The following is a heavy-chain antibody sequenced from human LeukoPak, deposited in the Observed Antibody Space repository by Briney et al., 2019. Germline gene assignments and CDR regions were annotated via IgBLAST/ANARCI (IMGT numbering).Heavy chain of an antibody. CDR2: ISGSGGST. V-gene: IGHV3-23*01. CDR3: ARGQPGVAAAGNLDY. J-gene: IGHJ4*02. D-gene: IGHD6-13*01. CDR1: GFTFSTYA. Sequence: GGSLRLSCAASGFTFSTYAMSWVRQAPGKGLEWVSAISGSGGSTYYADSVKGRFTISRDNSKNTLFLQMNSLRAEDTAVYYCARGQPGVAAAGNLDYWGQGTLVTVSS.